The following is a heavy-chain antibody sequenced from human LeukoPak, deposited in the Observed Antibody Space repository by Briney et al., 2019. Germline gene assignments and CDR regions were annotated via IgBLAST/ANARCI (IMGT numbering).Heavy chain of an antibody. Sequence: SETLSLTCTVSRASISSFCWSWIRQPPGKGLEWIGHIHYSGTTKYNPSLTSRITLSMDTSKSQVSLRLTSVTAADTAMYYCAASGNSWWEGFFHDWGQGTLVSVSS. CDR1: RASISSFC. J-gene: IGHJ1*01. CDR2: IHYSGTT. V-gene: IGHV4-59*03. CDR3: AASGNSWWEGFFHD. D-gene: IGHD2-8*02.